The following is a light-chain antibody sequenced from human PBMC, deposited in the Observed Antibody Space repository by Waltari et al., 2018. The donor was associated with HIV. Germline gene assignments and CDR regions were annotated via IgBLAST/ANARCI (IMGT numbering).Light chain of an antibody. CDR3: LLSYSGGRPV. CDR2: DTA. CDR1: TGVVTSGHY. J-gene: IGLJ3*02. Sequence: QAVVTQEPSLTVSPGGTVTLTCGSSTGVVTSGHYPYWFQQKPGKAPRILIYDTANKHSWTPARFSGSLLGGKAALTLSGAQPEDEAEYYCLLSYSGGRPVFGGGTMLTVL. V-gene: IGLV7-46*01.